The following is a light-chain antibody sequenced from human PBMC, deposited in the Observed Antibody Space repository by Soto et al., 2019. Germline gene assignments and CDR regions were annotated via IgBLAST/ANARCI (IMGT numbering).Light chain of an antibody. CDR1: QTISSW. CDR2: KAS. Sequence: DIQMTQSPSTLSGSVGDRVTITCRASQTISSWLAWYQQKPGKAPKLLIYKASTLKSGVPSRFSGSVSGTEFTLTISSLQPDDFATYYCQQYNSYSRTFGRGTKVDIK. V-gene: IGKV1-5*03. J-gene: IGKJ1*01. CDR3: QQYNSYSRT.